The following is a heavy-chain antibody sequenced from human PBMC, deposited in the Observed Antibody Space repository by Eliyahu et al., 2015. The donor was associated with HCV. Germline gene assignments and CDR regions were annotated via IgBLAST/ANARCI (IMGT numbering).Heavy chain of an antibody. D-gene: IGHD6-6*01. CDR3: ASPIAAVPRYYFDY. CDR2: ISGSGGST. CDR1: GFTFSSYA. Sequence: EVQLLXSGXGLVQPGGSXSLSCAASGFTFSSYAXSWVRQAPGKGLEWVSAISGSGGSTYYADSVKGRFTISRDNSKNTLYLQMNSLRAEDTAVYYCASPIAAVPRYYFDYWGQGTLVTVSS. V-gene: IGHV3-23*01. J-gene: IGHJ4*02.